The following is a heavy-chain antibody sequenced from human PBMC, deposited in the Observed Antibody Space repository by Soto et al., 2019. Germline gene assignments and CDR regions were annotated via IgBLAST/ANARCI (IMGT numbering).Heavy chain of an antibody. D-gene: IGHD2-15*01. J-gene: IGHJ3*02. CDR1: GGTFSSYT. V-gene: IGHV1-69*02. CDR3: ARGVAYCIGGSFYLGGAFDI. CDR2: IIPILGIA. Sequence: QVQLVQSGAEVKKPGSSVKVSCKASGGTFSSYTISWVRQAPGQGLEWMGRIIPILGIANYAQKFQGRVTRIADKSTSTAYMELSILSVEVTAVYYCARGVAYCIGGSFYLGGAFDIGGQGTMVTVSS.